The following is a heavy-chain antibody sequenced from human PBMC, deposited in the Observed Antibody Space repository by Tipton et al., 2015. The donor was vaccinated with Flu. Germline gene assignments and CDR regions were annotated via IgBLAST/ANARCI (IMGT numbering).Heavy chain of an antibody. CDR3: ARAHPTGSLGAFDI. CDR1: GDSIRSDYS. Sequence: TLSLTCTVSGDSIRSDYSWGWIRQPPGKGLEWIGNVFHMGSSYYNPSLQSRVTISVDTSKNQFFLKLSSVTAADTAVYYCARAHPTGSLGAFDIWGQGTMVTVSS. CDR2: VFHMGSS. D-gene: IGHD3-10*01. V-gene: IGHV4-38-2*02. J-gene: IGHJ3*02.